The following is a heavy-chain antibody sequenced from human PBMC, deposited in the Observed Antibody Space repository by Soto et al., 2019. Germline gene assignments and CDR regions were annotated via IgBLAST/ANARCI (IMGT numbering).Heavy chain of an antibody. CDR1: GGSVSGYD. CDR3: ARRSAPVGLVSPYYYYYGMDV. D-gene: IGHD3-9*01. J-gene: IGHJ6*02. V-gene: IGHV4-34*01. Sequence: SQTMSLTCAVYGGSVSGYDWSWIRKHPGKGLEWIGEINHSGSTNYNPSLKSRVTISVDTSKNQFSLKLSSVTAADTAVYYCARRSAPVGLVSPYYYYYGMDVWGQGTTVTVSS. CDR2: INHSGST.